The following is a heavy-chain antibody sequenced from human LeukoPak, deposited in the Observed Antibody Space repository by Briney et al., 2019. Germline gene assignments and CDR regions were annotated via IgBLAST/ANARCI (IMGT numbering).Heavy chain of an antibody. D-gene: IGHD2-2*02. V-gene: IGHV1-69*13. CDR2: IIPIFGTA. J-gene: IGHJ6*02. Sequence: ASVKVSCKASGGTFSSYAISWVRQAPGQGLEWMGGIIPIFGTANYAQKFQGRVTITADESTSTAYMELSSLRSEDTAVYYCARVGCSSTSCYKYYYYGMDVWGQGTTVAVSS. CDR3: ARVGCSSTSCYKYYYYGMDV. CDR1: GGTFSSYA.